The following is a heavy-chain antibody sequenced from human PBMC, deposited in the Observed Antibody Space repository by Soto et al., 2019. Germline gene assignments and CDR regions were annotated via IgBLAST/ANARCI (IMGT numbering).Heavy chain of an antibody. J-gene: IGHJ6*02. V-gene: IGHV3-9*01. Sequence: EVQLVESGGGLVQPGRSLRLSCAASGFTFDDYAMHWVRQAPGKGLEWVSGISWNSGSIGYADSVKGRFTISRDNAKNSLYLQMNSLRDEDTALYYCAKDIKVLTGYYSYYGMDVWGQGTTVTVSS. CDR3: AKDIKVLTGYYSYYGMDV. D-gene: IGHD3-9*01. CDR1: GFTFDDYA. CDR2: ISWNSGSI.